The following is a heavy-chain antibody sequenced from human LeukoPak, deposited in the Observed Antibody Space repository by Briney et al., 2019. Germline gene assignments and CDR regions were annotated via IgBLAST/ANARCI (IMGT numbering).Heavy chain of an antibody. CDR2: IYHSGST. CDR3: ARDLGSGSDY. D-gene: IGHD6-19*01. CDR1: GGSISSSSW. J-gene: IGHJ4*02. Sequence: SETLSLTCAVSGGSISSSSWWSWVRQPPGKGLEWIGEIYHSGSTNYNPSLESRVTISVDKSKNQFSLKLSSVTAADTAVYYCARDLGSGSDYWGQGTLVTVSS. V-gene: IGHV4-4*02.